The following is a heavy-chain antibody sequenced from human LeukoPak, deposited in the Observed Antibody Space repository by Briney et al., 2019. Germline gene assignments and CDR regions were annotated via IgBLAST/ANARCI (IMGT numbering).Heavy chain of an antibody. CDR2: INHSGST. Sequence: SETLSLTCAVYGGSFSGYYWSWTRQPPGKGLEWIGEINHSGSTNYNPSLKSRVTISVDTSKNQFSLKLSSVTAADTAVYYCARRVWLRGGAFDYWGQGTLVTVSS. D-gene: IGHD3-9*01. V-gene: IGHV4-34*01. J-gene: IGHJ4*02. CDR1: GGSFSGYY. CDR3: ARRVWLRGGAFDY.